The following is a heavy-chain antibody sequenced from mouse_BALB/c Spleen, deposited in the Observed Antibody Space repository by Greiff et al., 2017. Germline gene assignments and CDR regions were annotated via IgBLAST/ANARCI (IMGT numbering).Heavy chain of an antibody. J-gene: IGHJ2*01. CDR3: ARYGYDGDFDY. Sequence: VQRVESGPGLVQPSQSLSITCTVSGFSLTSYGVHWVRQSPGKGLEWLGVIWAGGSTNYNSALMSRLSISKDNSKSQVFLKMNSLQTDDTAMYYCARYGYDGDFDYWGQGTTLTVSS. D-gene: IGHD2-2*01. CDR1: GFSLTSYG. V-gene: IGHV2-9*02. CDR2: IWAGGST.